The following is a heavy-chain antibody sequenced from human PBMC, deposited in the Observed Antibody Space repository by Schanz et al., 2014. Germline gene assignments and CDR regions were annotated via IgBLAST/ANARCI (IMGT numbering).Heavy chain of an antibody. V-gene: IGHV1-69*09. D-gene: IGHD3-10*01. Sequence: QVHLVQSGAEVKKPGASVKVSCRASGYTFRSYGINWVRQAPGQGLEWMGRIIPILGIANYAQKFQGRVTITADTSTTTAYMELSGLTSEDTAVHYCARGRGFYDYWGQGTLVTVSS. CDR1: GYTFRSYG. J-gene: IGHJ4*02. CDR2: IIPILGIA. CDR3: ARGRGFYDY.